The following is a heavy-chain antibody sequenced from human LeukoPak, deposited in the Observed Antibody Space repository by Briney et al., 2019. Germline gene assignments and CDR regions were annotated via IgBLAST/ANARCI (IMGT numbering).Heavy chain of an antibody. CDR2: IFYSGTT. CDR3: ARDLAPGAFGY. V-gene: IGHV4-39*06. Sequence: SETLSLTCTVSGGSISSSSYYWGWIRQPPGKGLEWIGTIFYSGTTYYNPSLKSRVTISVDTSKNQFPLKLSSVTAADTAVYYCARDLAPGAFGYWGQGTLVTVSS. J-gene: IGHJ4*02. CDR1: GGSISSSSYY. D-gene: IGHD3-3*01.